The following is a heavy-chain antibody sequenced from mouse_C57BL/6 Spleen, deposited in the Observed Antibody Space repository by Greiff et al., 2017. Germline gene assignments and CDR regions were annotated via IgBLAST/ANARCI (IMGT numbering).Heavy chain of an antibody. J-gene: IGHJ3*01. CDR3: TIDYSNFFAY. CDR1: GYTFTDYE. CDR2: IDPETGGT. V-gene: IGHV1-15*01. Sequence: VQLQESGAELVRPGASVTLSCKASGYTFTDYEMHWVKQTPVHGLEWIGAIDPETGGTAYNQKFKGKAILTADKSSSTAYMELRSLTSEDSAVYYCTIDYSNFFAYWGQGTLVTVSA. D-gene: IGHD2-5*01.